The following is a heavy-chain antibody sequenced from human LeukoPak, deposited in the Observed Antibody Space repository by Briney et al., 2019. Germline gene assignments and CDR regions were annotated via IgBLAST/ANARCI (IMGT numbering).Heavy chain of an antibody. CDR3: ARGPYGDYVDAFDI. Sequence: GGSLRLSCAASGFTFNTYSVNWVRQAPGKGLEWVAYISDNSRKIYYADSVRGRFTISRDNAKNSQYLQMNSLRAEDTAVYYCARGPYGDYVDAFDIWGQGTMVTVS. CDR2: ISDNSRKI. V-gene: IGHV3-48*01. D-gene: IGHD4-17*01. CDR1: GFTFNTYS. J-gene: IGHJ3*02.